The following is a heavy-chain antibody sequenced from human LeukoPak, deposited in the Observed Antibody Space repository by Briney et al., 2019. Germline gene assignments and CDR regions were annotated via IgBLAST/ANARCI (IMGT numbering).Heavy chain of an antibody. CDR2: INPNSGGT. J-gene: IGHJ5*02. D-gene: IGHD3-3*01. CDR1: GYTFTGYY. V-gene: IGHV1-2*06. Sequence: PGASVKVSCKASGYTFTGYYMHWVRQAPGQGLEWMGRINPNSGGTNYAQKFLGRVTMTRDTSISTAYMELSRLRSDDTAVYYCARDTGITIFGVVTESWSDPWGQGTLVTVSS. CDR3: ARDTGITIFGVVTESWSDP.